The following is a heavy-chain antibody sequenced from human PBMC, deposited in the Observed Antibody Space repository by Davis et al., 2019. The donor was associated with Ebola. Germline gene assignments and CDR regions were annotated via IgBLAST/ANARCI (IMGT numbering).Heavy chain of an antibody. Sequence: PSETLSLTCAVYGGSFSGYYWSWIRQPPGKGLEWIGEINHSGSTNYNPSLKRRVTISVDRSKNQFSLKLSSVTAADTAVYYWARDQGVGAPLARYWGQGTLVTVSS. CDR3: ARDQGVGAPLARY. CDR1: GGSFSGYY. D-gene: IGHD1-26*01. CDR2: INHSGST. V-gene: IGHV4-34*01. J-gene: IGHJ4*02.